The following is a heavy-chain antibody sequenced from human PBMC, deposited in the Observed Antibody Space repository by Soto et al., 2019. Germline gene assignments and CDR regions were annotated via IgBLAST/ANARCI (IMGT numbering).Heavy chain of an antibody. CDR2: IYYSGST. V-gene: IGHV4-59*08. D-gene: IGHD3-22*01. CDR3: ARRPRYYDSSGYYLDAFEI. CDR1: GGSISSYY. J-gene: IGHJ3*02. Sequence: QVQLQESGPGLVKPSETLSLTCTVSGGSISSYYWSWIRQPPGKGLEWIGYIYYSGSTNYNPSLKARVTVSVDPSSIQFSLKPSPVTAADTPVYYCARRPRYYDSSGYYLDAFEIWGQGTMVTVSS.